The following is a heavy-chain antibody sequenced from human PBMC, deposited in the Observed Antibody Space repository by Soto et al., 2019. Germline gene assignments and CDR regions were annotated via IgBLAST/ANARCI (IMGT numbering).Heavy chain of an antibody. CDR2: ITGSGRST. V-gene: IGHV3-23*01. J-gene: IGHJ4*02. CDR3: AKAEWLPDY. Sequence: PGGSLRLSCAASAFIFSNYDMSWVRQAPGKGLEWVSAITGSGRSTYYADSVKGRFTISRDNSKNTLYLQMNSLRAEDTAVYYCAKAEWLPDYWGQGTLVTVSS. CDR1: AFIFSNYD. D-gene: IGHD5-18*01.